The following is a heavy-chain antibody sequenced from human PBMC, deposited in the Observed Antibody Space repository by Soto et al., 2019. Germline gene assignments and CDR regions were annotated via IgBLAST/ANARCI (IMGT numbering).Heavy chain of an antibody. Sequence: SETLSLTCAVSGGSISSSNWWSWVRQPPGKGLEWIGEIYHSGSTNYNPSLKSRVTISVDKSKNQFSLKLSSVTAADTAVYYCAREEVLWFGELLRPYSYYGMDVWGQGTTVT. D-gene: IGHD3-10*01. CDR1: GGSISSSNW. CDR2: IYHSGST. V-gene: IGHV4-4*02. J-gene: IGHJ6*02. CDR3: AREEVLWFGELLRPYSYYGMDV.